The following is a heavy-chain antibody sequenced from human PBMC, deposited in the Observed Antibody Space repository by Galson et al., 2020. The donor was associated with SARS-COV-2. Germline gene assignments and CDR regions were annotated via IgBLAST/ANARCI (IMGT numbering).Heavy chain of an antibody. D-gene: IGHD1-1*01. CDR2: MYHSGNT. V-gene: IGHV4-59*01. J-gene: IGHJ4*02. CDR1: ADFISSYY. Sequence: ASETQSLTCTVSADFISSYYWSWVRQPPGKGLEWIGYMYHSGNTIYNPSLKSRVTISGDTSKNQFSLKLSSVVAADTAVYYCASQLGYYFDNWGQGTLVTVSS. CDR3: ASQLGYYFDN.